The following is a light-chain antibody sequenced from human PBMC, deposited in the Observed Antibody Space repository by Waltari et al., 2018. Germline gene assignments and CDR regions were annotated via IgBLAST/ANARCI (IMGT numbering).Light chain of an antibody. CDR1: SSDVGVYNF. CDR3: SSYTSRGTLV. CDR2: VVH. V-gene: IGLV2-14*01. J-gene: IGLJ2*01. Sequence: QSALTQPASVSGSPGQSITISCTGTSSDVGVYNFVSWYQQDPGKAPPLIIYVVHNRPSGVSNRYSGSKSGNRASLTISGLPTEDEADYYCSSYTSRGTLVFGGGTKLTVL.